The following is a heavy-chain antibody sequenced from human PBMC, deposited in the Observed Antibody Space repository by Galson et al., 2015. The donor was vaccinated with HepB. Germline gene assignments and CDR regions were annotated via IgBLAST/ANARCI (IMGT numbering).Heavy chain of an antibody. CDR3: ARVLAYGDYGYYYYMDV. D-gene: IGHD4-17*01. CDR2: IIPIFGTA. V-gene: IGHV1-69*01. Sequence: VKVSCKASGGTFSSYAISWVRQAPGQGLEWMGGIIPIFGTANYAQKFQGRVTITADESTSTAYMELGSLRSEDTAVYYCARVLAYGDYGYYYYMDVWGKGTTVTVSS. CDR1: GGTFSSYA. J-gene: IGHJ6*03.